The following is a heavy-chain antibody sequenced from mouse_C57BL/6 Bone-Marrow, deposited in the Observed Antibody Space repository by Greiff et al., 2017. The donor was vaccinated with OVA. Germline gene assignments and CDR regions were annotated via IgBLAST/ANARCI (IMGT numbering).Heavy chain of an antibody. J-gene: IGHJ2*01. CDR1: GYTFTSYW. D-gene: IGHD2-5*01. CDR2: IYPSDSAT. Sequence: QVQLQQPGAELVRPGSSVKLSCKASGYTFTSYWMHWVKQRPIQGLEWIGNIYPSDSATHYNQKFKDKATLTVDKSSSTAYMQLSSLTSEDSAVYYCAIRDYSNPYYFDYWGQGTTLTVSS. CDR3: AIRDYSNPYYFDY. V-gene: IGHV1-52*01.